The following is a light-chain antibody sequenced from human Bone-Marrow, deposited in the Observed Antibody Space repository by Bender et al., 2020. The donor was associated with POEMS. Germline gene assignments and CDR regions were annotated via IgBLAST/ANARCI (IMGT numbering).Light chain of an antibody. Sequence: QSALTQPRSVSGSPGQSVAISCTGTRSDVGVHNYVSWYQQHPGKAPKLMIYDVSKRPSGVPDRFSGSKSGNTASLTISGLQAEDEADYYCCSYAGSYTWVFGGGTKLTVL. J-gene: IGLJ3*02. CDR3: CSYAGSYTWV. CDR1: RSDVGVHNY. V-gene: IGLV2-11*01. CDR2: DVS.